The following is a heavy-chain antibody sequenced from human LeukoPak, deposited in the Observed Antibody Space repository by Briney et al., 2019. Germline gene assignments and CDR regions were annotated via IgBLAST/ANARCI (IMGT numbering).Heavy chain of an antibody. CDR1: GFTVSSNY. V-gene: IGHV3-53*01. J-gene: IGHJ3*02. CDR3: ARDDELSDAFDI. D-gene: IGHD1-7*01. CDR2: IYSGGST. Sequence: GGSLRLSCAASGFTVSSNYMSWVRQAPGKGLEWVSVIYSGGSTYYADSVKGRFTISRDNSKNTLYLQMNSLRAEDTAVYYCARDDELSDAFDIWGQGTMVTVSS.